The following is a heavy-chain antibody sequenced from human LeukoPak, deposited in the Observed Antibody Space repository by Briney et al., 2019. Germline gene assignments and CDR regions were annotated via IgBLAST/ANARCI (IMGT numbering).Heavy chain of an antibody. CDR1: GFTFSRSA. CDR3: AKEMKPWMHFDY. V-gene: IGHV3-30*18. CDR2: ISHDGSNT. Sequence: GGSLRLSCAASGFTFSRSAVHWVRQAPGKGLVWVAVISHDGSNTDYTDSVKGRFTISRDNSKNTLYPQMNSLRAEDTAVYYCAKEMKPWMHFDYWGQGTLVTVSS. D-gene: IGHD5-12*01. J-gene: IGHJ4*02.